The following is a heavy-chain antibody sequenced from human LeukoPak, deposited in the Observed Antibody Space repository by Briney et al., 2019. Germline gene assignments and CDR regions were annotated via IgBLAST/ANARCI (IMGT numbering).Heavy chain of an antibody. Sequence: PSETLSLTCAVSGGSISSGGYSWSWIRQPPGKGLEWIGYIYYSGSTYYNPSLKSRVTISVDKSKNQFSLRLTSVTAADTAVYYCARSPTKRVPEDYWGQGTLVTVSS. CDR2: IYYSGST. D-gene: IGHD2-2*01. CDR1: GGSISSGGYS. V-gene: IGHV4-30-4*07. J-gene: IGHJ4*02. CDR3: ARSPTKRVPEDY.